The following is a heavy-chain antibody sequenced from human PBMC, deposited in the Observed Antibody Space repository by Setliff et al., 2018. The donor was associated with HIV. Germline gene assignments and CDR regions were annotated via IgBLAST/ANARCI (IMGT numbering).Heavy chain of an antibody. D-gene: IGHD6-13*01. CDR3: VSSWYWDFDF. V-gene: IGHV4-61*09. J-gene: IGHJ4*02. CDR1: GGSISSGSYY. Sequence: PSATLSLTCTVSGGSISSGSYYWSWIRKPAGKGLEWIGHIYTDGSTNYNPSLNSRVTISVDMSKNQFSLKMNSLTAADTALYYCVSSWYWDFDFWGQGAQVTVSS. CDR2: IYTDGST.